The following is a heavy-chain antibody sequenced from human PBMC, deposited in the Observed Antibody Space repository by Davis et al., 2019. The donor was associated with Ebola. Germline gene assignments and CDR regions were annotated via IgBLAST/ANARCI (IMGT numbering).Heavy chain of an antibody. Sequence: GESLKISCAASGFSLSSYAMSWVRQAPGKGLEWVSSLSGSGTATYYANSVKGRFTISRDSSKKTLYLDMNSLRADDTAVHYCATNCSGATCYSGGDYWGRGTLVTVSS. J-gene: IGHJ4*02. V-gene: IGHV3-23*01. D-gene: IGHD2-15*01. CDR3: ATNCSGATCYSGGDY. CDR1: GFSLSSYA. CDR2: LSGSGTAT.